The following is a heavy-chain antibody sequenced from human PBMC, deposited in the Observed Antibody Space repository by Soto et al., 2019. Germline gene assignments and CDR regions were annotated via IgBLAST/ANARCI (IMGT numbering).Heavy chain of an antibody. V-gene: IGHV3-33*01. Sequence: QVQLVESGGGVVQPGRSLRLSCAASGFTFSSYGMHWVRQAPGKGLEWVAVIWYEGSNKDYADSVKGRFTISRDNSEATQYRQMNSLTAEDTAGYYRARDGLSRAGYNYAFDYWGQGTLVAVSS. J-gene: IGHJ4*02. D-gene: IGHD5-12*01. CDR2: IWYEGSNK. CDR1: GFTFSSYG. CDR3: ARDGLSRAGYNYAFDY.